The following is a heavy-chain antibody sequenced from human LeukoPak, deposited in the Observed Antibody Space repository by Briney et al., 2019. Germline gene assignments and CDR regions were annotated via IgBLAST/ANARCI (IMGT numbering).Heavy chain of an antibody. CDR2: IRYDGSNE. D-gene: IGHD6-13*01. J-gene: IGHJ4*02. CDR1: GFPFNKYG. V-gene: IGHV3-30*02. CDR3: ARVKGGIAAAGNYFDY. Sequence: GGSLRLSCAASGFPFNKYGMLWVRQAPGKGLEWVAFIRYDGSNEYYADSVKGRITISRDNSKNTLHLQMNSLSTEDTAVYYCARVKGGIAAAGNYFDYWGQGTLVTVSS.